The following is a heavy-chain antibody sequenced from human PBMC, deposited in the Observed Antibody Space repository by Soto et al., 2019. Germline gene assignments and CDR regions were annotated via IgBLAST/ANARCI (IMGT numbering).Heavy chain of an antibody. CDR1: GGSISSYY. J-gene: IGHJ4*02. CDR3: ARVRYVWGSYRYYFDY. V-gene: IGHV4-59*01. CDR2: IYYSGST. D-gene: IGHD3-16*02. Sequence: TLSLTCTVSGGSISSYYWSWIRQPPGKGLEWIGYIYYSGSTNYNPSLKSRVTISVDTSKNQFSLKLSSVTAADTAVYYCARVRYVWGSYRYYFDYWGQGTLVTVSS.